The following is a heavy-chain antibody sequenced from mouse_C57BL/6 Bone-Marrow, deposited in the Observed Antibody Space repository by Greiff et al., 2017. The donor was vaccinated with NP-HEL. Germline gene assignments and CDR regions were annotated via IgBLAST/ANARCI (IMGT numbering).Heavy chain of an antibody. J-gene: IGHJ3*01. D-gene: IGHD2-2*01. CDR3: ARDWFWFAY. CDR1: GYTFTSYG. V-gene: IGHV1-81*01. CDR2: IYPRSGNT. Sequence: VQLQQSGAELARPGASVKLSCKASGYTFTSYGISWVKQRTGQGLEWIGEIYPRSGNTYYNEKFKGKATLTADKSSSTAYMELRSLTSEDSAVYFCARDWFWFAYWGQGTLVTVSA.